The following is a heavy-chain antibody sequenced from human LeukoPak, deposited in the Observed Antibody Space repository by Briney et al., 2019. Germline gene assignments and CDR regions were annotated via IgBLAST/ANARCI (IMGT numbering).Heavy chain of an antibody. V-gene: IGHV4-34*01. CDR2: INHSGST. CDR1: GGSFSGYY. J-gene: IGHJ6*02. CDR3: WSSSSWYGGMDV. Sequence: PSETLSLTCAVYGGSFSGYYWSWIRQPPGKGLEWIGEINHSGSTNYNPSLKSRVTISVDTSKNQFSLKLSSVTAADTAVCYCWSSSSWYGGMDVWGQGTTVTVSS. D-gene: IGHD6-13*01.